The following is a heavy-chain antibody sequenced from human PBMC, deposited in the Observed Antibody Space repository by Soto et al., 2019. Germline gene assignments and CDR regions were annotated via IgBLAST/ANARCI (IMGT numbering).Heavy chain of an antibody. CDR2: IKSKTDGATT. CDR3: TTGYSAYDYYYYGMDV. CDR1: GFTFSNVR. D-gene: IGHD5-12*01. J-gene: IGHJ6*02. V-gene: IGHV3-15*07. Sequence: EVQLVESGGGWVKPGGSLRLSCAASGFTFSNVRLNRGRLAPGKGLVLVGRIKSKTDGATTDYAAHVKGRFTLTRDDSTNTLYLQTNSPETEDAAVDYCTTGYSAYDYYYYGMDVWGQGTTVTVSS.